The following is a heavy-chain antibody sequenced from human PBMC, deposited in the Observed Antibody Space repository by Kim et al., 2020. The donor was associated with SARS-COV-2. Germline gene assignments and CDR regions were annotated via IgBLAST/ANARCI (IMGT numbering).Heavy chain of an antibody. J-gene: IGHJ6*02. Sequence: GGSLRLSCVVSGFTFSSCAMNWVRQTPGKGLEWVSGISDGGDNTYYADTVKGRFTISRDNSKNTMYLQMNSLRAEDTAVYSCAKALSWVRYFDWLHPAMDVWGQGTTVTVSS. D-gene: IGHD3-9*01. CDR3: AKALSWVRYFDWLHPAMDV. CDR1: GFTFSSCA. CDR2: ISDGGDNT. V-gene: IGHV3-23*01.